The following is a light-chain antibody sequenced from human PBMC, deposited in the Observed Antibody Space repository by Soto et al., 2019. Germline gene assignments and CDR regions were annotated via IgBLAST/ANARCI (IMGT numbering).Light chain of an antibody. V-gene: IGKV3-15*01. Sequence: EIVLTQSPASLSVSPGERATLSCRASQSVSSKLAWFQQKPGQAPRLLIYGASTRATGIPARFSGSGSETEFTLPISSLQSEDFAVYYCQQYNAWPRPFGQGTTVDIK. CDR2: GAS. CDR1: QSVSSK. J-gene: IGKJ1*01. CDR3: QQYNAWPRP.